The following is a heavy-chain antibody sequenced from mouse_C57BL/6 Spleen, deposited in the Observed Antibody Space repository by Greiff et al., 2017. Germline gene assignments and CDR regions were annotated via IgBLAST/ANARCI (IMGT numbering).Heavy chain of an antibody. D-gene: IGHD1-1*01. CDR2: IHPNSGST. CDR3: ARYGGSKKAMDY. J-gene: IGHJ4*01. Sequence: QVQLQQPGAELVKPGASVKLSCKASGYTFTSYWMHWVKQRPGQGLEWIGMIHPNSGSTNYNEKFKSKATLTVDKSSSTAYMQLSSLPSEDSAVYYGARYGGSKKAMDYWGQGTSVTVSS. CDR1: GYTFTSYW. V-gene: IGHV1-64*01.